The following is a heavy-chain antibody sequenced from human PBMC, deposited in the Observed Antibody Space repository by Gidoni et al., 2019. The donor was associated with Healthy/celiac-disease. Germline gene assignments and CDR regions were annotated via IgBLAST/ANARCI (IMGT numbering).Heavy chain of an antibody. J-gene: IGHJ4*02. CDR3: AAERGAATVTKPDY. V-gene: IGHV1-58*01. D-gene: IGHD4-17*01. Sequence: QMQLVQSGPGVKNPGTSVKVSCQASGFTFTSSAVQWVRQARGQRLEWIGWIVVGSGNTNYAQKFQERVTITRDMSTSTAYMELSSLRSEDTAVYYCAAERGAATVTKPDYWGQGTLVTVSS. CDR2: IVVGSGNT. CDR1: GFTFTSSA.